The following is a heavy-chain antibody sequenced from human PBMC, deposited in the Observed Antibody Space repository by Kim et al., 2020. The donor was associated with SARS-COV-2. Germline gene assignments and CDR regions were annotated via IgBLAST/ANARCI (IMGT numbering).Heavy chain of an antibody. CDR3: AREKGAAERYFDL. CDR2: IYYSGST. J-gene: IGHJ2*01. V-gene: IGHV4-59*01. CDR1: GGSISSYY. Sequence: SETLSLTCTVSGGSISSYYWSWIRQPPGKGLEWIGYIYYSGSTNYNPSLKSRVTISVDTSKNQFSLKLSSVTAADTAVYYCAREKGAAERYFDLWGRGTL. D-gene: IGHD6-25*01.